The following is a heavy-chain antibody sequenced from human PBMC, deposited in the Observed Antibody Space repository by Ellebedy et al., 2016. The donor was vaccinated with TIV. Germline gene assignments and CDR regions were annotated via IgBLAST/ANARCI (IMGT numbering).Heavy chain of an antibody. V-gene: IGHV3-66*01. CDR1: ELTASGNY. CDR3: AKENFNDVDLEVWGIFDI. CDR2: IAIDGTT. D-gene: IGHD1-1*01. Sequence: GGSLRLSCAASELTASGNYMSWVRQAPGKGLEWVSVIAIDGTTYYADSVKGRFTISTDNSKSTLYLQMNSLRAEDTAVYYCAKENFNDVDLEVWGIFDIWGQGTMVTVSS. J-gene: IGHJ3*02.